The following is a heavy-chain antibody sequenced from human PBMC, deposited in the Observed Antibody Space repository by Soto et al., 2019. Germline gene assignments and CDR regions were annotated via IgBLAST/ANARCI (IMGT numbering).Heavy chain of an antibody. J-gene: IGHJ6*02. CDR1: GGSISSGGYY. Sequence: PSETLSLTCTVSGGSISSGGYYWYWIRQHPGKGLEWIGYIYYSGTTYYNPSLKSRVTISVDTSKNQFSLKLSSVTAADTAVYYCARRTSIVGAIYYYYGMDVWGQGTTVTVSS. V-gene: IGHV4-31*03. CDR3: ARRTSIVGAIYYYYGMDV. D-gene: IGHD1-26*01. CDR2: IYYSGTT.